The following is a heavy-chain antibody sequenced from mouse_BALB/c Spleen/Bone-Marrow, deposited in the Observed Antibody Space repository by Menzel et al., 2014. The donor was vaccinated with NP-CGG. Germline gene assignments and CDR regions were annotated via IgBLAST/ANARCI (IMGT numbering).Heavy chain of an antibody. CDR1: GFDFSRYW. V-gene: IGHV4-1*02. CDR2: INPDSSTI. CDR3: ARLRYYGYGIY. J-gene: IGHJ3*01. D-gene: IGHD1-2*01. Sequence: EVQRVESGGGLVQPGGSLKLSCAASGFDFSRYWMSWVRQAPGKGLEWIGEINPDSSTINYTPPLKDKFIISRDNAKNTLYLQMSKVRSEDTALYYCARLRYYGYGIYWGQGTLVTVSA.